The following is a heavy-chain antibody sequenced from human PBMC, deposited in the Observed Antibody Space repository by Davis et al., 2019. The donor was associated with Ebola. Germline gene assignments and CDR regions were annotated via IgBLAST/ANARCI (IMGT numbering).Heavy chain of an antibody. CDR3: ARGDIVVVGVFDP. CDR1: AGSFSGYY. V-gene: IGHV4-34*01. J-gene: IGHJ5*02. D-gene: IGHD2-2*01. CDR2: INHSGST. Sequence: MPSETLSLTCALYAGSFSGYYWSWIRQPPGKGLEWIGEINHSGSTNYNPSLKSRVTISVDKSKNQFSLKLSSVTAADTAVYYCARGDIVVVGVFDPWGQGTLVTVSS.